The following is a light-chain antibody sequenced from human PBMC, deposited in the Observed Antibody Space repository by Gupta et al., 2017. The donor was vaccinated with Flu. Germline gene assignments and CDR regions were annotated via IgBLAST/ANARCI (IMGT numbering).Light chain of an antibody. Sequence: DIQMPQSPSSLSASVGDRVTIPCRASQSINTYLSWYQQKPGKAPNLLIYAAFSLRSGVPSRFSGSGSGTDFSLTISSLQPEDFATYYCQQTYITPPTFGQGTKVEIK. CDR2: AAF. J-gene: IGKJ1*01. CDR3: QQTYITPPT. CDR1: QSINTY. V-gene: IGKV1-39*01.